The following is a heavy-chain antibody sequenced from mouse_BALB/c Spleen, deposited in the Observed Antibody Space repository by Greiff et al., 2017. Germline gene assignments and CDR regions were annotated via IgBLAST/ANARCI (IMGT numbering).Heavy chain of an antibody. J-gene: IGHJ4*01. CDR3: ARDIYYDYEGYYAMDY. CDR1: GFSLTNYG. Sequence: VQLQQSGPGLVAPSQSLSITCTVSGFSLTNYGVHWVRQPPGKGLEWLGVIWAGGSTNYNSALMSRLSISKDNSKRQVFLKMNSLQTDDTAMYYCARDIYYDYEGYYAMDYWGQGTSVTVSS. D-gene: IGHD2-4*01. V-gene: IGHV2-9*02. CDR2: IWAGGST.